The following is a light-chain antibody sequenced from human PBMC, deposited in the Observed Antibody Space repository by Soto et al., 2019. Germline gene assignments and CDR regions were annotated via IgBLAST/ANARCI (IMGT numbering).Light chain of an antibody. J-gene: IGLJ1*01. V-gene: IGLV2-14*01. CDR2: HVT. CDR1: SSDVGGYND. Sequence: QSALTQPASVSGSPGQSITISCTGTSSDVGGYNDVSWYQQHPGKVPKLMIYHVTNRPSGVSNRFSGSKSGNTASLTISGLQAEDEADYYCSSYTGSSTYVFGTVTKVTVL. CDR3: SSYTGSSTYV.